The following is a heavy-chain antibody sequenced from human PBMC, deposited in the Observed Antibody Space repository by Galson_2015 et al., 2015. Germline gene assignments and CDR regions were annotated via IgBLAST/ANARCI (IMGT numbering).Heavy chain of an antibody. CDR3: AWFKCSSTSCYGGYYYGMDV. V-gene: IGHV1-69*01. J-gene: IGHJ6*02. D-gene: IGHD2-2*01. Sequence: WVRQAPGQGLEWMGGIIPIFGPANYAQKFQGRVTITADESTSTAYMELSSLRSEDTAVYYCAWFKCSSTSCYGGYYYGMDVWGQGTTVTVSS. CDR2: IIPIFGPA.